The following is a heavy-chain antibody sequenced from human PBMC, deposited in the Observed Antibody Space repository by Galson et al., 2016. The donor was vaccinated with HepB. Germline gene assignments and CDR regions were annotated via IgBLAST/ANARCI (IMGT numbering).Heavy chain of an antibody. CDR2: IWYDGRNE. D-gene: IGHD3-10*01. V-gene: IGHV3-33*01. Sequence: SLRLSCAASGFTFSSYGMHWVRQAPGKGLAGVAVIWYDGRNEYYADSVEGRFTISRGNSKNTLYLQMNSLRAEDTAVYYCASLGSLGSFSRGLYWGQGTLVTVSS. CDR3: ASLGSLGSFSRGLY. CDR1: GFTFSSYG. J-gene: IGHJ4*02.